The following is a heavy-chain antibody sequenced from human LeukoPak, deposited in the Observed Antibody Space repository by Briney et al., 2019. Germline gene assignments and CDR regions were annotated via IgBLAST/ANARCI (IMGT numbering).Heavy chain of an antibody. CDR1: GFTFSSYS. CDR3: ATLPYYYDSSGSYYFDY. Sequence: GGSLRLSCAASGFTFSSYSMNWVRQAPGKGLEWVSSISSSSSYIYYADSVKGRFTISRDNSKNTLYLQMNSLRVGDTAVYYCATLPYYYDSSGSYYFDYWGQGTLVTVSS. CDR2: ISSSSSYI. J-gene: IGHJ4*02. V-gene: IGHV3-21*01. D-gene: IGHD3-22*01.